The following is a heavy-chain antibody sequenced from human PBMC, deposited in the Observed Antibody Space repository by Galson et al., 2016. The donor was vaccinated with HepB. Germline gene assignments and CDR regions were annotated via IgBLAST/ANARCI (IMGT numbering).Heavy chain of an antibody. J-gene: IGHJ5*02. CDR3: ATGGRPPS. Sequence: SLRLSCAASGFSFSTFWMSWVRQAPGKGLEWVALINPYGGAKFYVDSVRGRFTISRDNAENSLYLQLDSLRPEDTAVYYCATGGRPPSWGQGTQVTVSS. D-gene: IGHD6-6*01. CDR1: GFSFSTFW. CDR2: INPYGGAK. V-gene: IGHV3-7*01.